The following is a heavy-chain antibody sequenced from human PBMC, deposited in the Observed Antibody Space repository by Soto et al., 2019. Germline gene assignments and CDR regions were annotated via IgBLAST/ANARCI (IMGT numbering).Heavy chain of an antibody. J-gene: IGHJ3*02. CDR2: IHASGTT. CDR1: GGSISNDAHY. D-gene: IGHD3-22*01. V-gene: IGHV4-31*03. CDR3: ARDGGLTSGYALEI. Sequence: QVQLKESGPGLVMPSQTLTLTCTVSGGSISNDAHYWNWIRQVPGKGLEWIGNIHASGTTSYYPSLRSRVSISIDASKKQFSLKVTSATAADTAVYFCARDGGLTSGYALEIWGQGTVVTVSS.